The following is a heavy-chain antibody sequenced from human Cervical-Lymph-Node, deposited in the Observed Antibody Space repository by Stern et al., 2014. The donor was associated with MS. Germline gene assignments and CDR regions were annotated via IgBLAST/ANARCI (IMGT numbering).Heavy chain of an antibody. CDR3: AGSGTYYPDY. V-gene: IGHV4-59*08. J-gene: IGHJ4*02. Sequence: VQLVESGPGLVKPSETLSLTCSVSGGSISSYYWNWIRQPPGKGLEWIANVHYSGTTNYNPSLQSRVTILLDTSMNKISLKLTSGTAADTAVYYCAGSGTYYPDYWGQGILVTVSS. CDR2: VHYSGTT. D-gene: IGHD3-3*01. CDR1: GGSISSYY.